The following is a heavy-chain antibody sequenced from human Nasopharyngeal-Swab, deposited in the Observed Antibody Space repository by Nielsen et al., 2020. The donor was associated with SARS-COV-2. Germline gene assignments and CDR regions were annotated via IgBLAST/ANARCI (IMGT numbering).Heavy chain of an antibody. CDR3: ARYYYDSSGYPYFDY. D-gene: IGHD3-22*01. Sequence: SGPTLMKPTETLTLTCTVSGFSLSNARMGVSWIRQPPGKALEWLAHIFSNDEKSYSTSLKSRLTISKGTSKSQVVLTMTNMDPVDTATYYCARYYYDSSGYPYFDYWGQGTLVTVSS. CDR2: IFSNDEK. V-gene: IGHV2-26*01. CDR1: GFSLSNARMG. J-gene: IGHJ4*02.